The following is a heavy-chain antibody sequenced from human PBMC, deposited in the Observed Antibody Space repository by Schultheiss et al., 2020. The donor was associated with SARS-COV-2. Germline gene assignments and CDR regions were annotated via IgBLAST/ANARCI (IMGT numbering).Heavy chain of an antibody. D-gene: IGHD2-2*01. J-gene: IGHJ4*02. V-gene: IGHV3-23*01. CDR1: GFTFSSYA. Sequence: GGSLRLSCAASGFTFSSYAMSWVRQAPGKGLEWVSYISSSGSTYYADSVKGRFTISRDNSKNTLYLQMNSLRAEDTAVYYCASGKSSTSSFDYWGQGTLVTVSS. CDR3: ASGKSSTSSFDY. CDR2: ISSSGST.